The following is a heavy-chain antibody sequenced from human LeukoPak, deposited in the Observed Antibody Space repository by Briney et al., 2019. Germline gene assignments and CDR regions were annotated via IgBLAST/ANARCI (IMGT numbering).Heavy chain of an antibody. V-gene: IGHV3-7*01. CDR3: ARQILPKYCSSTSCYISNAFDI. D-gene: IGHD2-2*02. CDR2: IKQDGSEK. CDR1: GFTFSSYG. Sequence: GGSLRLSCAASGFTFSSYGMHWVRQAPGKGLEWVANIKQDGSEKYYVDSVKGRFTISRDNAKNSLYLQMNSLRAEDTAVYYCARQILPKYCSSTSCYISNAFDIWGQGTMVTVSS. J-gene: IGHJ3*02.